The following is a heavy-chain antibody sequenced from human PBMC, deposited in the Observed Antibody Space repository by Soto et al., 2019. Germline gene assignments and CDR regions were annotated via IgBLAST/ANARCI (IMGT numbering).Heavy chain of an antibody. CDR1: GYTFTSYY. Sequence: QVQLVQSGAEVKKPGASVKVSCKASGYTFTSYYMHWVRQAPGQGLEWMGIINPSGGSTSYAQKCQGRVTMNRDTATSTVYMELSSLRSEDTAVYYCARSAARPGWFDPWGQGTLVTVSS. CDR3: ARSAARPGWFDP. V-gene: IGHV1-46*01. D-gene: IGHD6-6*01. CDR2: INPSGGST. J-gene: IGHJ5*02.